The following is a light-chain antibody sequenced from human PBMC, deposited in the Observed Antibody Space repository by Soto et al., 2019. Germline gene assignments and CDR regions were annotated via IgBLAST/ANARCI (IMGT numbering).Light chain of an antibody. CDR3: QQYGSSPPYT. CDR1: QSVSGSY. CDR2: GAS. J-gene: IGKJ2*01. V-gene: IGKV3-20*01. Sequence: EIVLTQSPGTLSLSPGERATLSCRASQSVSGSYLAWYQQKPGQTPRLLIYGASSRATGIPDRFSGSGSGTDFTLTISRREPEDFAVYYCQQYGSSPPYTCGQGTKLEIK.